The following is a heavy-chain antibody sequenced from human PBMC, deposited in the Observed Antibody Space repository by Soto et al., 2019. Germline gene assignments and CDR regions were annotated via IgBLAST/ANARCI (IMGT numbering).Heavy chain of an antibody. CDR3: ARLYSSSSGKNFDY. CDR2: IYNSGST. J-gene: IGHJ4*02. V-gene: IGHV4-59*01. Sequence: SETLSLTCTVSGGSISSYYWIWMPQPPGKGLEWIGYIYNSGSTSYNPSLKSRVTISVDTSKNQFSLKLSSVTAADTAVYYCARLYSSSSGKNFDYWGRGTLVTVSS. D-gene: IGHD6-6*01. CDR1: GGSISSYY.